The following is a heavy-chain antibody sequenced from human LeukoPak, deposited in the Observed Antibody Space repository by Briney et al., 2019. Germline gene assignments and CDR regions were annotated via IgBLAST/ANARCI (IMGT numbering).Heavy chain of an antibody. J-gene: IGHJ3*02. CDR2: IYDSGST. D-gene: IGHD1-26*01. CDR3: ARYSGSYPHDAFEI. Sequence: SETLSLTCTVSGASISSYYWSWLRQPPGKGLEWVGYIYDSGSTSYNPSLKSRVTISVDTSKNQFSLKLRSVTAADTAVYYCARYSGSYPHDAFEIWGQGTMVTVSS. V-gene: IGHV4-59*01. CDR1: GASISSYY.